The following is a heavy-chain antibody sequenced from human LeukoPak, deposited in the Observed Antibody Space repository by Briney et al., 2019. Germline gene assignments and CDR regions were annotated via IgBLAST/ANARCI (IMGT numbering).Heavy chain of an antibody. Sequence: ASVKVSCKASGYTFTGYYMHWVRQAPGQGLEWMGWINPNSGGTNYAQKFQGRVTMTRDTSISTAYMGLSRLRSDDTAMYYCARVSSAVGPSGTFDIWGQGTMVTVSS. J-gene: IGHJ3*02. CDR1: GYTFTGYY. V-gene: IGHV1-2*02. D-gene: IGHD1-26*01. CDR2: INPNSGGT. CDR3: ARVSSAVGPSGTFDI.